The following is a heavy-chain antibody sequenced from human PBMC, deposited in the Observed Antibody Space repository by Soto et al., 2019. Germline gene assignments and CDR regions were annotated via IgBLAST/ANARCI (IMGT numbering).Heavy chain of an antibody. CDR3: ARGHASSIAQIDP. J-gene: IGHJ5*02. CDR1: GYTFTSYX. CDR2: ISAYNGNT. Sequence: QVQLVQSGAXXXKPGASXXXXXKASGYTFTSYXXXXXXXXXXXXXEWMGWISAYNGNTNYAQKDQGRVTMTTDTSTSTAYMELRRLISDDTAVYYCARGHASSIAQIDPWGQGTLVTVSS. V-gene: IGHV1-18*01. D-gene: IGHD6-6*01.